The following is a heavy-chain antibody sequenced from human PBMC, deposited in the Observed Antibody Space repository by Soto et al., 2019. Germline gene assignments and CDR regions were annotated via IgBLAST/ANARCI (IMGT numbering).Heavy chain of an antibody. CDR3: ASDCSSTSCKPSDYYYGMDV. J-gene: IGHJ6*02. CDR1: GGTFSSYA. Sequence: QVQLVQSGAEVKKPGSSVKVSCKASGGTFSSYAISWVRQAPGQGLEWMGGIIPIFGTANYAQKFQGRVTITADKSTSTAYMERSSLRSEDTAVYYCASDCSSTSCKPSDYYYGMDVWGQGTTVTVSS. V-gene: IGHV1-69*06. CDR2: IIPIFGTA. D-gene: IGHD2-2*01.